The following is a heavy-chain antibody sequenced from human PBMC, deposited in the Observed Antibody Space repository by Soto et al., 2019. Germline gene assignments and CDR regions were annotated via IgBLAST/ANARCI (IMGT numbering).Heavy chain of an antibody. J-gene: IGHJ4*02. D-gene: IGHD5-12*01. CDR1: GYKFTNNG. V-gene: IGHV1-18*01. Sequence: QVQLAQSGGEVKKLGASLKVSCKASGYKFTNNGISWVRQAPGQGLEWMGWISPYNGHTNSAQKFQDRMSMTTDTSTATAYMELRSLRTDDTAVYYCARDHPFIVATMSIDFWGQGTLVSVSS. CDR3: ARDHPFIVATMSIDF. CDR2: ISPYNGHT.